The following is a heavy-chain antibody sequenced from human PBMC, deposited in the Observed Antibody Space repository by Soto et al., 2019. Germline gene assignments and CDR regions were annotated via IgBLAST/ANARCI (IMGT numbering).Heavy chain of an antibody. D-gene: IGHD4-4*01. CDR1: GDSVSSSSYY. CDR2: IHHSGTT. V-gene: IGHV4-31*03. Sequence: QVQLQESGLGLVKPSQTLSLTCTVSGDSVSSSSYYWSWIRQHPGKGLEWIGYIHHSGTTYYNPSLKSRITLSVYTSKNQLCLRLSSVTAADTAVYYCASGLGYRAWGQGTLVTVSS. CDR3: ASGLGYRA. J-gene: IGHJ5*02.